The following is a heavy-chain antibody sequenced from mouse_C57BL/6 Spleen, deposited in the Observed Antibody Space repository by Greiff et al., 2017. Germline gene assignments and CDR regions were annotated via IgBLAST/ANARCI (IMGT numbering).Heavy chain of an antibody. CDR2: IYWDDDK. Sequence: ESGPGILQSSQTLSLTCSFSGFSLSTSGMGVSWIRQPSGKGLEWLAHIYWDDDKRYNPSLKSRLTISKDTSRNQVFLKITSVDTADTATYYCAREFYWYFDVWGTGTTVTVSS. J-gene: IGHJ1*03. V-gene: IGHV8-12*01. CDR1: GFSLSTSGMG. CDR3: AREFYWYFDV.